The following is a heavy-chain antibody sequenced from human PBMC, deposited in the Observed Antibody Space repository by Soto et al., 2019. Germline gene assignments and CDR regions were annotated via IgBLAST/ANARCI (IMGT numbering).Heavy chain of an antibody. Sequence: QVQLVQSGAEVKRPGSSVKVSCKASGDTFNFYSINWVRQAPGLGLEWMGRVNTIVSMSNYAQKFQGRVTMTADKSPSTAYMELSSLRSEDTAIYYCASSYGSGYRAFDYWGQGALVTVSS. CDR3: ASSYGSGYRAFDY. D-gene: IGHD3-10*01. J-gene: IGHJ4*02. CDR1: GDTFNFYS. V-gene: IGHV1-69*02. CDR2: VNTIVSMS.